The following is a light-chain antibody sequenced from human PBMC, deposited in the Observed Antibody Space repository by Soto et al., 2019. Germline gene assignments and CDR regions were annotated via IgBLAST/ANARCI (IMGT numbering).Light chain of an antibody. J-gene: IGLJ3*02. Sequence: QSALTQPRSVSGSPGQSVTISCSGTSSDVGAYNSVSWYQHHPGEAPRVMIYDVTERPSGVPHRFSGSKSGNTASLTISGRQAEDDADYYCYSYAGSSTCVFGGGTKLTVL. CDR3: YSYAGSSTCV. CDR1: SSDVGAYNS. V-gene: IGLV2-11*01. CDR2: DVT.